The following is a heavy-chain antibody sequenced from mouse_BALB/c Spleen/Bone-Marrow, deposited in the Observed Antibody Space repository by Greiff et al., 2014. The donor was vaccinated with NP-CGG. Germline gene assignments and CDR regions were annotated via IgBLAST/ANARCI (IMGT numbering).Heavy chain of an antibody. CDR2: TSSGGSYT. Sequence: EVKLEESGGGLVKPGGSLKLSCAASGFTFSSYTMSWVRKTPEKRLEWVATTSSGGSYTYYPDSVKGRFTISRDNAKNTLYLQMSSLKSEDTAMYYCTRDDYDGAWFAYWGQGTLVTVSA. V-gene: IGHV5-6-4*01. J-gene: IGHJ3*01. D-gene: IGHD2-4*01. CDR1: GFTFSSYT. CDR3: TRDDYDGAWFAY.